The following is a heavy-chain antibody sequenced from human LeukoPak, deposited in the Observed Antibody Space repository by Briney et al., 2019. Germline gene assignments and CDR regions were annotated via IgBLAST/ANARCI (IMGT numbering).Heavy chain of an antibody. J-gene: IGHJ6*03. CDR1: GGSISSSSYY. Sequence: SETLSLTCTVSGGSISSSSYYWGWIRQPPGKGLEWIGSIYYSGSTYYNPSLKSRVTISVDTSKNQFSLKLRSLTAADTAVYYCARVYTGSSWDYYYYMDVWGKGTTVTVSS. CDR2: IYYSGST. D-gene: IGHD6-13*01. CDR3: ARVYTGSSWDYYYYMDV. V-gene: IGHV4-39*07.